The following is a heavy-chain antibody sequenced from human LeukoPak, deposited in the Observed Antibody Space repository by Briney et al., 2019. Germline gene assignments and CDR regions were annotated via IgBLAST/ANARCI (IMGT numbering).Heavy chain of an antibody. D-gene: IGHD6-13*01. CDR2: INPNSGGT. CDR1: GYTFTGYY. CDR3: ARDWYSTPSFDY. V-gene: IGHV1-2*02. Sequence: ASVKVSCKASGYTFTGYYMHWVRQAPGQGLEWMGWINPNSGGTNYAQKFRGRVTMTRDTSISTAYMELSRLRSDDTAVYYCARDWYSTPSFDYWGQGTLVTVSS. J-gene: IGHJ4*02.